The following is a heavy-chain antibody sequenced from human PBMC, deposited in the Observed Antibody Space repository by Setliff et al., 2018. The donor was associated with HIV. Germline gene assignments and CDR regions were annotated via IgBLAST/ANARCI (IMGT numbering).Heavy chain of an antibody. V-gene: IGHV3-74*01. CDR1: GFTFSGYW. J-gene: IGHJ4*02. CDR2: INSDGSSI. D-gene: IGHD5-18*01. CDR3: ARGDFGYSYGPNDY. Sequence: PGGSLRLPCEASGFTFSGYWMHWVRQAQGKELVWVSRINSDGSSISYADSVKGRFTISRDNAKNTVYLQMNSLRGEDTAVYYCARGDFGYSYGPNDYWGQGTLVTVSS.